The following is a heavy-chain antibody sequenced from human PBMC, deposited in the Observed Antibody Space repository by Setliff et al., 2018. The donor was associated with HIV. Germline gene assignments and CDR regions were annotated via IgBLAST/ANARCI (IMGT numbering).Heavy chain of an antibody. D-gene: IGHD1-26*01. V-gene: IGHV1-18*01. Sequence: ASVKVSCKASGYSFINYGISWVRQAPGQGPEWMVWISPYTGNTDYAPRLLGRVTMTTDTSTSTAYLELRSLTSDDTAVYYCARSRLQGIVTAVGPRDNCLDPWGQGTRVTVSS. J-gene: IGHJ5*02. CDR3: ARSRLQGIVTAVGPRDNCLDP. CDR2: ISPYTGNT. CDR1: GYSFINYG.